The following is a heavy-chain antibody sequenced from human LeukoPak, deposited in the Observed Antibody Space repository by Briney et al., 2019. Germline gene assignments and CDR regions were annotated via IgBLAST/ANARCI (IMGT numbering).Heavy chain of an antibody. Sequence: GGSLRLSCAASGFTFSTYVMNWVRQAPGKGLEWVSIIYSGGNTHYADSVKGRFTISRDNSQNTLYLQMNSLRPEDTAVYYCARLLYYYDSSIYQRYFDYWGQGTLVTVSS. D-gene: IGHD3-22*01. V-gene: IGHV3-53*01. CDR2: IYSGGNT. CDR3: ARLLYYYDSSIYQRYFDY. J-gene: IGHJ4*02. CDR1: GFTFSTYV.